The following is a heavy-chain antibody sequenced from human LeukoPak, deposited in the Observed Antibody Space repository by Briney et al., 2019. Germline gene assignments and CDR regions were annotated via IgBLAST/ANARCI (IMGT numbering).Heavy chain of an antibody. D-gene: IGHD3-22*01. CDR2: IYSGGST. Sequence: GGALRLSCAASGLTYSSYAMHWVRQAPGKVLEWVSVIYSGGSTYYADSVKGRFTISRDNSKNTLYLQMNSLRAEDTAVYYCARDTPNDSSGYYYGWGQGTLVTVSS. J-gene: IGHJ4*02. V-gene: IGHV3-53*01. CDR3: ARDTPNDSSGYYYG. CDR1: GLTYSSYA.